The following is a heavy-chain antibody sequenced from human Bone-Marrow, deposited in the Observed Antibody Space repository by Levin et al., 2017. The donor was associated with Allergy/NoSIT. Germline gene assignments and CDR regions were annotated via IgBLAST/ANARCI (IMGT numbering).Heavy chain of an antibody. V-gene: IGHV4-59*01. CDR2: IYYDGRSDSNPSLKSRLT. Sequence: PSETLSLTCTVSGASLSSFYWTWIRQPPGKGLEWIGYIYYDGRSDSNPSLKSRLTYYNASLESRVTMSVDPSKNQFSLKLVSLTTADTAVYYCARGDTAIYSWGQGTLVTVSS. D-gene: IGHD5-18*01. CDR1: GASLSSFY. CDR3: ARGDTAIYS. J-gene: IGHJ4*02.